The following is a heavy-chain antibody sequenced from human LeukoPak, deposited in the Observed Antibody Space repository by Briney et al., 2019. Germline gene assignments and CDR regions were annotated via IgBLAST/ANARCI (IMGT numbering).Heavy chain of an antibody. CDR1: GGSFSGYY. CDR2: IYHSGST. V-gene: IGHV4-30-2*01. CDR3: ARAGTYYYDSSGYYYEGNWFDP. J-gene: IGHJ5*02. Sequence: PSETLSLTCAVYGGSFSGYYWSWIRQPPGKGLEWIGYIYHSGSTYYNPSLKSRVTISVDRSKNQFSLKLSSVTAADTAVYYCARAGTYYYDSSGYYYEGNWFDPWGQGTLVTVSS. D-gene: IGHD3-22*01.